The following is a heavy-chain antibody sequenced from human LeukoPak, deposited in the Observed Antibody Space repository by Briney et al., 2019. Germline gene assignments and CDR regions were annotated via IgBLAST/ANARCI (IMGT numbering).Heavy chain of an antibody. J-gene: IGHJ4*02. D-gene: IGHD3-22*01. CDR2: INPNSGGT. CDR3: ARDQYYYDSSGPQGDY. Sequence: ASVKVSCKASGYTFTGYYMHWVRQAPGQGLEWMGWINPNSGGTNYAQKLQGRVTMTTDTSTSTAYMELRSLRSDDTAVYYCARDQYYYDSSGPQGDYWGQGTLVTVSS. V-gene: IGHV1-2*02. CDR1: GYTFTGYY.